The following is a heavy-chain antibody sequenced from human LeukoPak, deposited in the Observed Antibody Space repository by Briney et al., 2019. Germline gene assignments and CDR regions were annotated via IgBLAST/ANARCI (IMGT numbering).Heavy chain of an antibody. Sequence: ASVKVSCKASGYTFTGYYMHWVRQAPGQGLEWMGWINPNSGGTNYAQKFQGRVTMTRDTSISTAYMELSRLRSDDTAVYYCAAGGRNTMVRGVIISPLQHWGQGTLVTVSS. CDR2: INPNSGGT. D-gene: IGHD3-10*01. V-gene: IGHV1-2*02. J-gene: IGHJ1*01. CDR3: AAGGRNTMVRGVIISPLQH. CDR1: GYTFTGYY.